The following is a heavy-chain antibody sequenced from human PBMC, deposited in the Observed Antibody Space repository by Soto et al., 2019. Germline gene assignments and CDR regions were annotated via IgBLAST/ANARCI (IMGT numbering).Heavy chain of an antibody. Sequence: GASVKVSCKASGYTFTGYYMHWVRQAPGQGLEWMGWINPNSGGTNYAQKFQGWVTMTRDTSISTAYMELSRLRSDDTAVYYCARGVGSGVVYSYMDVWGKGTTVPVS. D-gene: IGHD3-10*01. V-gene: IGHV1-2*04. CDR3: ARGVGSGVVYSYMDV. CDR2: INPNSGGT. CDR1: GYTFTGYY. J-gene: IGHJ6*03.